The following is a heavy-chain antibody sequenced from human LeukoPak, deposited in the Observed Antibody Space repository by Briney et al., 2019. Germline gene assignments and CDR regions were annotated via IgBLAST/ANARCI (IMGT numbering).Heavy chain of an antibody. CDR3: AKDLDYYDSSGYLDAFDI. J-gene: IGHJ3*02. D-gene: IGHD3-22*01. Sequence: GGSLRLSCAASGFTFSSYAMSRVRQAPGKGLEWVSAISGSGGSTYYADSVKGRFTISRDNSKNTLYLQMNSLRAEDTAVYYCAKDLDYYDSSGYLDAFDIWGQGTMVTVSS. CDR1: GFTFSSYA. V-gene: IGHV3-23*01. CDR2: ISGSGGST.